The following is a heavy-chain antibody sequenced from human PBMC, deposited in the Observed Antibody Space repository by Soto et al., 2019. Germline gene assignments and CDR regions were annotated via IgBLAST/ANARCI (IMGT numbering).Heavy chain of an antibody. D-gene: IGHD3-3*01. J-gene: IGHJ4*02. CDR3: ARHKRDLPFLEWSYYFDY. CDR2: ISYDGSNK. V-gene: IGHV3-30-3*01. Sequence: QVQLVESGGDVVQPGRSLRLSCAVSGFTFSSYAMHWVRQAPGKGLEWVAVISYDGSNKYYADSVKGRFTISRDNSKNTRYLQMNSLRAEDTAVYYCARHKRDLPFLEWSYYFDYWGQGTLVTVSS. CDR1: GFTFSSYA.